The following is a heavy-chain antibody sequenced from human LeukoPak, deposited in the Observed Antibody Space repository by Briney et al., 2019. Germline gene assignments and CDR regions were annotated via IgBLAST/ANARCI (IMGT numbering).Heavy chain of an antibody. V-gene: IGHV4-59*01. CDR1: GGSISSYY. Sequence: SETLSLTCTVSGGSISSYYWSWIRQPPGKGLEWIGYIYYSGSTNYNPSLKSRVTISVDTSKNQSSLKLSSVTAADTAVYYCARGTRVYGDYEGWGQGTLVTVSS. D-gene: IGHD4-17*01. CDR3: ARGTRVYGDYEG. J-gene: IGHJ4*02. CDR2: IYYSGST.